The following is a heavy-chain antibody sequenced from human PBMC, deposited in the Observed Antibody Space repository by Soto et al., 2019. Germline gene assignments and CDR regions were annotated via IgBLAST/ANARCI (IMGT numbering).Heavy chain of an antibody. CDR2: ILPIFGTA. D-gene: IGHD5-12*01. J-gene: IGHJ4*02. Sequence: QVHLVQSGAEVKEPGSSVRVSCTASGYTFNTHAIHWLRQAPGQGPEWMGVILPIFGTANYVERFQGRLTITADESTSRAYMELPGLTSEDTAFYFGAKEEKGWIIYPSTLPSWGQGTHVTVSS. V-gene: IGHV1-69*01. CDR1: GYTFNTHA. CDR3: AKEEKGWIIYPSTLPS.